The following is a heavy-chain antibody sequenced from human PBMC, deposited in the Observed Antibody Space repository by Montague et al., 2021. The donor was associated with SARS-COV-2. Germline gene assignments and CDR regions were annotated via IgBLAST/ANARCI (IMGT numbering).Heavy chain of an antibody. CDR3: ASDRGGYEPIFFDF. D-gene: IGHD5-12*01. Sequence: SLRLSCAASGFTFSSYEMNWVRQVPGKGLEWVSFISVGSGPIFYADSVKGRFTISRDDAKSSLYLQMNSLRAEDTAFYYCASDRGGYEPIFFDFWGQGALVTVSS. J-gene: IGHJ4*02. CDR2: ISVGSGPI. V-gene: IGHV3-48*03. CDR1: GFTFSSYE.